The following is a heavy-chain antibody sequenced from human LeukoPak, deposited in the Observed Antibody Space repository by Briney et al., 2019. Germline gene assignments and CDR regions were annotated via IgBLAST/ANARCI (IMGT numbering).Heavy chain of an antibody. D-gene: IGHD6-19*01. CDR3: ARISSGWPHYYMDV. J-gene: IGHJ6*03. CDR1: GGSISSGDYY. CDR2: IYYSGST. Sequence: SETLSLTCTVSGGSISSGDYYWSWIRQPPGKGLEWIGYIYYSGSTYYNPSLKSRVTISVDTSKNQFSLKLSSATAADTAVYYCARISSGWPHYYMDVWGKGATVTVSS. V-gene: IGHV4-30-4*01.